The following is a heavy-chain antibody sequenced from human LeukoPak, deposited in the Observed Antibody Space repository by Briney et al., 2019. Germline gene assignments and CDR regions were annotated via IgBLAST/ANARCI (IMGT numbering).Heavy chain of an antibody. CDR1: GGSISSYY. CDR3: AYLVGATSPRPSAFDI. CDR2: IYYSGST. V-gene: IGHV4-59*08. D-gene: IGHD1-26*01. Sequence: SETLSLTCTVSGGSISSYYWSWIRQPPGKGLEWIGYIYYSGSTNYNPSLKSRVTISVDTSKNQFSLKLSSVTAADTAVYYCAYLVGATSPRPSAFDIWGQGTMVTVSS. J-gene: IGHJ3*02.